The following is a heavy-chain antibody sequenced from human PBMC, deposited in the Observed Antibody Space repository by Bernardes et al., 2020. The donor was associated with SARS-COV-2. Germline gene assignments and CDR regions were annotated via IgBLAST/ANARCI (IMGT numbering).Heavy chain of an antibody. CDR1: GFTLDDYA. CDR2: ICWDSGSI. CDR3: AKDISPIAVAGSADY. V-gene: IGHV3-9*01. J-gene: IGHJ4*02. D-gene: IGHD6-19*01. Sequence: GGCLSPSRAASGFTLDDYAMHWVRPAPGKGLGWVSGICWDSGSIGYADSVKGRFTISRDNAKNSLYLQMNSLRAEDTALYYCAKDISPIAVAGSADYWGQGTLVTVSS.